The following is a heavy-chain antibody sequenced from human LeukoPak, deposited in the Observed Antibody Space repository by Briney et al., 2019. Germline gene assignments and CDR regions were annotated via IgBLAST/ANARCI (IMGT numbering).Heavy chain of an antibody. Sequence: ASVKVSCKASGYTFTSYGFSWVRQAPGQGLEWMGWISAYNGNTKYAPKFQGRVTMTTDTSTSTVYMELTSLRSDDTAVYYCASQTTVKYYFDYWGQGTLVTVSS. CDR3: ASQTTVKYYFDY. CDR1: GYTFTSYG. D-gene: IGHD4-17*01. V-gene: IGHV1-18*01. CDR2: ISAYNGNT. J-gene: IGHJ4*02.